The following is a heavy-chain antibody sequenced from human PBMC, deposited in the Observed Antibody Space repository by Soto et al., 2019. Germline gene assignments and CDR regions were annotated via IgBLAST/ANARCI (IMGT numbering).Heavy chain of an antibody. CDR1: GFTFDDYG. V-gene: IGHV3-20*04. Sequence: GGSLRLSCAASGFTFDDYGMSWVRQAPGKGLEWVSGINWNGGSTGYADSVKGRFTISRDNAKNSLYLQMNSLRAEDTALYYCARDRTHILTGYYPYYFDYWGQGTLVTVSS. J-gene: IGHJ4*02. CDR3: ARDRTHILTGYYPYYFDY. CDR2: INWNGGST. D-gene: IGHD3-9*01.